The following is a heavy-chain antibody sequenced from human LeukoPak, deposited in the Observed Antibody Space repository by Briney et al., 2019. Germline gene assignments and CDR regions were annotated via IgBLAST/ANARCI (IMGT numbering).Heavy chain of an antibody. CDR1: GFTFSTFC. CDR3: AKEHMLRGVIYWFDP. CDR2: ISYDGNNQ. J-gene: IGHJ5*02. Sequence: GGSLRLSCAASGFTFSTFCMHWVRQAPGTGLEWVAVISYDGNNQYYSDSVKVRFTISRDNSKNTLYLQMNSLRPEDTALYYCAKEHMLRGVIYWFDPWGQGTLVTVSS. D-gene: IGHD3-10*01. V-gene: IGHV3-30*18.